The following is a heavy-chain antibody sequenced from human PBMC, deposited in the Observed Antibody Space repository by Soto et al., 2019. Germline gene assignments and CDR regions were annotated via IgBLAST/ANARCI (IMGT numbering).Heavy chain of an antibody. CDR2: IDWDDDK. J-gene: IGHJ6*02. CDR1: GFSLSTSGMC. CDR3: ARIISPRYDGYDYPWGMDV. V-gene: IGHV2-70*11. Sequence: SGPTLVNPTQTLTPTCTFSGFSLSTSGMCVSWIRQPPGKALEWLARIDWDDDKYYSTSLKTRLTISKDTSKNQVVLTMTNMDPVDTATYYCARIISPRYDGYDYPWGMDVWGQGTTVTVSS. D-gene: IGHD5-12*01.